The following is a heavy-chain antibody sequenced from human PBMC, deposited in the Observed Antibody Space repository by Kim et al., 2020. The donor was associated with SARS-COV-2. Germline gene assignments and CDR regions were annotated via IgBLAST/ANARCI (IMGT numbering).Heavy chain of an antibody. Sequence: GGSLRLSCAASGFNFRNAWMNWVRQAPGKGLEWVGRIRSKGDGGTRDYISPVTCRFTISRDDSKNTLYLQMDSLQTEDTAVYYCTTEEYGYYRGYYHYGLDVWGKGTTVIVSS. J-gene: IGHJ6*04. D-gene: IGHD3-3*01. V-gene: IGHV3-15*01. CDR1: GFNFRNAW. CDR3: TTEEYGYYRGYYHYGLDV. CDR2: IRSKGDGGTR.